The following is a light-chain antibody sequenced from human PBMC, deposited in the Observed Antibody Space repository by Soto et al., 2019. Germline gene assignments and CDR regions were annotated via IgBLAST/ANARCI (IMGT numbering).Light chain of an antibody. CDR3: QQYNSYPRA. CDR2: KAS. J-gene: IGKJ4*01. V-gene: IGKV1-5*03. CDR1: QRISSW. Sequence: DIQMTQSPSTLSASVGDRVTITCRASQRISSWLAWYQQKPGKAPKLLIYKASGLESGVPSRFSGSGSGTEFTLTISSLQPDDFATYFCQQYNSYPRAVGGGTKVDIK.